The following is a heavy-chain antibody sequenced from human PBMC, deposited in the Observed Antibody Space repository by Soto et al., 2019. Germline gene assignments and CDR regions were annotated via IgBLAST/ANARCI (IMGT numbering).Heavy chain of an antibody. D-gene: IGHD4-17*01. CDR3: ARVKGPYGDYLHEGGMDV. Sequence: QVQLQESGPGLVKPSQTLSLTYTVSGGSISSGGYYWSWIRQHPGKGLEWIGYIYYSGSTYYNPSLKSRVTISVDTSKNQFSLKLSSVTAADTAVYYCARVKGPYGDYLHEGGMDVWGQGTTVTVSS. CDR1: GGSISSGGYY. V-gene: IGHV4-31*03. CDR2: IYYSGST. J-gene: IGHJ6*02.